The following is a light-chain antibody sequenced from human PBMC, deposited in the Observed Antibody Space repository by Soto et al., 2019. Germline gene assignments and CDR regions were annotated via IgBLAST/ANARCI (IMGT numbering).Light chain of an antibody. Sequence: NFMLTQPHSVSESPGKTVTISCTRSSGSIASNYVQWYQQRPGSAPTTVIYEDKQRPSGVPDRFSGSIDSSSNSASLTISGLKTEDEADYYCQSYGSSNVVFGGGTKLTV. CDR3: QSYGSSNVV. V-gene: IGLV6-57*04. J-gene: IGLJ2*01. CDR2: EDK. CDR1: SGSIASNY.